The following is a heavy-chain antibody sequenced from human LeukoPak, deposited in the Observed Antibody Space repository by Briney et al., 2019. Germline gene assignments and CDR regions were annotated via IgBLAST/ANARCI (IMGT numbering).Heavy chain of an antibody. Sequence: ASVTVSCKASGYTFTSYAMNWVRQAPGQGLEWMGWINTNTGNPTYAQGFTGRFVFSLDTSVSTAYLQISSLKAEDTAVYYCARSITIFGIPDSNWFDPWGQGTLVTVSS. D-gene: IGHD3-3*01. CDR3: ARSITIFGIPDSNWFDP. J-gene: IGHJ5*02. CDR1: GYTFTSYA. V-gene: IGHV7-4-1*02. CDR2: INTNTGNP.